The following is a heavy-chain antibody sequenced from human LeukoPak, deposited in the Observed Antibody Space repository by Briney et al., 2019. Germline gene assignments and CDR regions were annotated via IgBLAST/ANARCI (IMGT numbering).Heavy chain of an antibody. CDR1: GFTFSSYS. D-gene: IGHD6-13*01. V-gene: IGHV3-23*01. J-gene: IGHJ4*02. Sequence: GGSLRLSCAASGFTFSSYSMNWVRQAPGKGLEWVSAISGSGGSTYYADSVKGRFTISRDNSKNTLYLQMNSLRAEDTAVYYCAKDLGAAAGTFYGYWGQGTLVTVSS. CDR3: AKDLGAAAGTFYGY. CDR2: ISGSGGST.